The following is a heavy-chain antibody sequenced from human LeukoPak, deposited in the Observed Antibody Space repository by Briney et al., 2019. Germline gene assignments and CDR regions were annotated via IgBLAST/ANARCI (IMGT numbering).Heavy chain of an antibody. V-gene: IGHV1-18*01. CDR1: GYTFTSFA. CDR3: ARDNWNYEYYYMDV. Sequence: ASVKVSCKASGYTFTSFALSWVRQAPGQGLEWMGWISTYNGHTNYAQKFQGRVTMTTDTSTSTTYMELRSLRSDDTAVYYCARDNWNYEYYYMDVWGKGTTVTVSS. J-gene: IGHJ6*03. D-gene: IGHD1-20*01. CDR2: ISTYNGHT.